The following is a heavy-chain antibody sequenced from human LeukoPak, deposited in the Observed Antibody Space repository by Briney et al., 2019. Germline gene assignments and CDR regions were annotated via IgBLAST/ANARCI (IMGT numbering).Heavy chain of an antibody. V-gene: IGHV5-51*01. CDR2: IDPDDADA. CDR1: GYSFTRYW. Sequence: GESLKISCKGVGYSFTRYWIGWVRQMPGKGLEHIGVIDPDDADARHTPAFQGLVSISVDKSIDTAYLQINSLTSSDTAIYYFVSRVNCWTLGYFDLCGRGSPVAVSS. D-gene: IGHD2-21*01. CDR3: VSRVNCWTLGYFDL. J-gene: IGHJ2*01.